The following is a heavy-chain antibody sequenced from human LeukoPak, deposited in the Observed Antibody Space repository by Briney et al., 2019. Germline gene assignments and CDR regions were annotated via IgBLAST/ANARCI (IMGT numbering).Heavy chain of an antibody. CDR2: ITGSGYTT. J-gene: IGHJ4*02. Sequence: GASLRLSCAASGFIFRNYAMSWVRQAPAKGLEWVSAITGSGYTTYYADSVRGRLTISRDNSKNTLYVEMNTLRAEDTAVYYCAKWGDYDILTGYYVSDFWGQGTLVTVSA. CDR3: AKWGDYDILTGYYVSDF. D-gene: IGHD3-9*01. CDR1: GFIFRNYA. V-gene: IGHV3-23*01.